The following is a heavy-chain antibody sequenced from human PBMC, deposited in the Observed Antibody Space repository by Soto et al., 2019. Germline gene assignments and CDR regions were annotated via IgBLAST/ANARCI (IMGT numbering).Heavy chain of an antibody. Sequence: QVQLVQSGPEVKKPGASVKVSCKASGYSFSSYGISWVRQAPGQGLEWMGWISGYNGNTNYPQKFQGRVTVTTDTSTSTAYMELRSLRSDDTAVYYCARDSGTWYSHIHYWGQGTLVTVSS. CDR1: GYSFSSYG. V-gene: IGHV1-18*01. D-gene: IGHD6-13*01. CDR3: ARDSGTWYSHIHY. CDR2: ISGYNGNT. J-gene: IGHJ4*02.